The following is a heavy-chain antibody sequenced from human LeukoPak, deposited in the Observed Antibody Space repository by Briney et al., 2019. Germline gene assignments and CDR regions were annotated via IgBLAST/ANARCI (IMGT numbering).Heavy chain of an antibody. J-gene: IGHJ3*02. CDR2: IYYSGST. Sequence: SETLSLTCTVSGGSISSSSYYWGWIRQPPGKGLEWIGSIYYSGSTYYNPSLKSRVTISVDTSKNQFSLKLSSVTAADTAVYYCAITCSGAFDIWGQGTMVTVSS. CDR3: AITCSGAFDI. CDR1: GGSISSSSYY. D-gene: IGHD2-15*01. V-gene: IGHV4-39*01.